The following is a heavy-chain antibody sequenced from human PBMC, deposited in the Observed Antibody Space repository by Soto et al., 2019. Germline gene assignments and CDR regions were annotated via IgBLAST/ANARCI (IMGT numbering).Heavy chain of an antibody. D-gene: IGHD3-22*01. V-gene: IGHV3-7*05. J-gene: IGHJ4*02. CDR3: ARDSYDSSGYYYRLDY. CDR1: GFTFSSYW. CDR2: IKQDGSEK. Sequence: EVQLVESGGGLVQPGGSLRLSCAASGFTFSSYWMSWVRQAPGKGLEWVANIKQDGSEKYYVDSVKGRFTISRDNAKNSLYLQMNSLRAEDTAVYYCARDSYDSSGYYYRLDYWGQGSLVTVSS.